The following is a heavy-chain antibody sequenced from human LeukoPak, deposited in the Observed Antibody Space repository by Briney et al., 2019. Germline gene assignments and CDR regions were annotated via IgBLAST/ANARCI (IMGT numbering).Heavy chain of an antibody. J-gene: IGHJ4*02. CDR1: GVSISSHY. D-gene: IGHD1-26*01. Sequence: SETLSLTCSVSGVSISSHYWNWIRQPAGKGLEWIGRISISGSTNHNPSLKSRVTISVDTSKNQFSLKLSSVTAADTAVYYCARGSPSDGVGATTTIDYWGQGTLVTVSS. CDR2: ISISGST. V-gene: IGHV4-4*07. CDR3: ARGSPSDGVGATTTIDY.